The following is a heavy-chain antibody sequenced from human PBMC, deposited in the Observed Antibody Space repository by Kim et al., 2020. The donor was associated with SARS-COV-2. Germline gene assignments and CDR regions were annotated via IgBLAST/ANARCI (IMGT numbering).Heavy chain of an antibody. J-gene: IGHJ4*02. CDR3: ASTGYSSSWYIDY. V-gene: IGHV3-7*01. D-gene: IGHD6-13*01. Sequence: YVASVKGRFTISRDNAKNSRYLQMTSLRAEDTAVYYCASTGYSSSWYIDYWGQGSLVTVSS.